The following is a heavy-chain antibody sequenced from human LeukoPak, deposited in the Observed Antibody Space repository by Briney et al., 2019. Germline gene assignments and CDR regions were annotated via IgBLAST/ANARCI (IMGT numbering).Heavy chain of an antibody. CDR1: GASFSGYY. CDR3: ARGPVVVAATPSYYYGMDV. D-gene: IGHD2-15*01. V-gene: IGHV4-34*01. J-gene: IGHJ6*02. CDR2: INHSGST. Sequence: SETLSLTCAVYGASFSGYYWSWIRQPPGKGLEWIGEINHSGSTNYNPSLKSRVTISVDTSKNQFSLKLSSVTAADTAVYYCARGPVVVAATPSYYYGMDVWGQGTTVTVSS.